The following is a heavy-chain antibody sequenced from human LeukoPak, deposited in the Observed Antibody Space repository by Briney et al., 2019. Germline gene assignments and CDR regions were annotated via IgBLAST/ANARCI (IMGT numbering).Heavy chain of an antibody. J-gene: IGHJ5*02. V-gene: IGHV3-48*01. CDR1: GFTFSSYT. CDR3: ARGPPLFDP. CDR2: IDISGDSV. Sequence: GGSLRLSCVGSGFTFSSYTMYWVRQAPGKGLEWISYIDISGDSVYYADSVKGRFTIFRDNAKNSLYLHMNSLRVEDTALYYCARGPPLFDPWGQGTLVTVSS.